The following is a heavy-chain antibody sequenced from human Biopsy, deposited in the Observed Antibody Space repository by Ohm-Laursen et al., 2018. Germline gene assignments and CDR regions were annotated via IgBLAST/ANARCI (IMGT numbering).Heavy chain of an antibody. CDR1: GFTFSTYW. D-gene: IGHD2/OR15-2a*01. Sequence: LRLSCAATGFTFSTYWMTWVRQAPGKGLEWVANIKRDGSQSNHADSVKGRFTISRDNAKNSLYLQMNSLRAEDTAVYYCTRDTTYYAGTTYYDALDVWGQGTTVTVSS. CDR2: IKRDGSQS. CDR3: TRDTTYYAGTTYYDALDV. V-gene: IGHV3-7*01. J-gene: IGHJ3*01.